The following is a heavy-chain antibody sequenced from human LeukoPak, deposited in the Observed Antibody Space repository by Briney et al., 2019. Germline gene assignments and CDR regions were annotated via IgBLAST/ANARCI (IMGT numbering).Heavy chain of an antibody. D-gene: IGHD1-26*01. J-gene: IGHJ4*02. CDR1: GGSISSSSYY. Sequence: SETLSLTCTVSGGSISSSSYYWGWIRQPPGKGLEWIGSIYYSGSTYYNPSLKSRVTISVDTSKNQFSLKLSSVTAADTAVYYCARDLSGSYSGNYFDYWGQGTLVNVSS. CDR3: ARDLSGSYSGNYFDY. CDR2: IYYSGST. V-gene: IGHV4-39*07.